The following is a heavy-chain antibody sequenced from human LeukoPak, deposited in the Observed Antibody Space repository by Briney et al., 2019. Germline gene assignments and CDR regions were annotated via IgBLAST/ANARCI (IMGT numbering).Heavy chain of an antibody. CDR2: ISYDAYDGSNE. CDR1: GFTFSSYS. V-gene: IGHV3-30*04. CDR3: ARDAKLCSSTSCIDY. D-gene: IGHD2-2*01. J-gene: IGHJ4*02. Sequence: PGGSLRLSCIASGFTFSSYSMHWVRQAPGKGLEWVASISYDAYDGSNEDYADSVKGRFPISRDNSKDTLYLEMNSLRVEDTAVYYCARDAKLCSSTSCIDYWGQGTLVTVSS.